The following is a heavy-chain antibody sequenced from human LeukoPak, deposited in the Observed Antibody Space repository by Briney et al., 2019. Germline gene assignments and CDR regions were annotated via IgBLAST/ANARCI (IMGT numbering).Heavy chain of an antibody. V-gene: IGHV3-15*01. D-gene: IGHD3-22*01. CDR2: IKSKTDGGTT. CDR1: GFTFSNAW. Sequence: PGGSLRLSCAASGFTFSNAWMSWVRQAPGKGLEWVGRIKSKTDGGTTDYAAPVKGRFTISRDDSKNTLYLQMNSLKTEDTAVYYCTTDAPYYYDSSGYLNWFDPWGQGTLVTVSS. J-gene: IGHJ5*02. CDR3: TTDAPYYYDSSGYLNWFDP.